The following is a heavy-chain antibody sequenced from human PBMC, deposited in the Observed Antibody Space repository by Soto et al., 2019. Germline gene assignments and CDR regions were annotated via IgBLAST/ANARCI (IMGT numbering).Heavy chain of an antibody. V-gene: IGHV4-30-4*01. CDR1: GGSISSGDYY. CDR3: ARDSHYDSSGYYYAHFDY. CDR2: IYYSGST. D-gene: IGHD3-22*01. J-gene: IGHJ4*02. Sequence: QVQLQESGPGLVKPSQTLSLTRTVSGGSISSGDYYWSWIRQPPGKGLEWIGYIYYSGSTYYNPSLKSRVTISVDTSKNQFSLKLSSVTAADTAVYYCARDSHYDSSGYYYAHFDYWGQGTLVTVSS.